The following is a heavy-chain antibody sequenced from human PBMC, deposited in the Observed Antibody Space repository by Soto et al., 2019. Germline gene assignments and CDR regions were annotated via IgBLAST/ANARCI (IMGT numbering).Heavy chain of an antibody. CDR3: TRVLPPPYYDFWSGYYDYYYYMDV. V-gene: IGHV3-49*03. CDR2: IRSKAYGGTT. Sequence: PGGSLRLSCTASGFTFGDYAMSWFRQAPGKGLEWVGFIRSKAYGGTTEYAASVKGRFTISRDDSKSIAYLQMNSLKTEDTAVYYCTRVLPPPYYDFWSGYYDYYYYMDVWGKGTTVTVSS. CDR1: GFTFGDYA. D-gene: IGHD3-3*01. J-gene: IGHJ6*03.